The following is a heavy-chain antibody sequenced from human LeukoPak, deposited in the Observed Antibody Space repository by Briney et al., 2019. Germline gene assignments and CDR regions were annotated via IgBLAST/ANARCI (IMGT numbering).Heavy chain of an antibody. CDR3: VRGRLLRSTKYFDY. V-gene: IGHV3-48*03. CDR2: IDAGATST. Sequence: GGSLRLSCTASGFPVNKYEMHWVRQAPGKGLEWVSYIDAGATSTNYADSVWGRFTLSRDNAQNSVHLQMNSLRDEDTAVYYCVRGRLLRSTKYFDYWGQGALVTVSS. J-gene: IGHJ4*02. D-gene: IGHD2-21*02. CDR1: GFPVNKYE.